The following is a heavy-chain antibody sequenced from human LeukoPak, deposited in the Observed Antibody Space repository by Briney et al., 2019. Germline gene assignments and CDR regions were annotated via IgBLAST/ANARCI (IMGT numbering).Heavy chain of an antibody. J-gene: IGHJ4*02. CDR2: IIPILGIA. CDR1: GGTFSSYA. Sequence: SVKVSCKASGGTFSSYAISWVRQAPGQGLEWMGRIIPILGIANYAQKFQGRVTITADKSTSTAYMELSSLRSEDTAVYHCARESGYSYSVFDYWGQGTLVTLSS. D-gene: IGHD5-18*01. V-gene: IGHV1-69*04. CDR3: ARESGYSYSVFDY.